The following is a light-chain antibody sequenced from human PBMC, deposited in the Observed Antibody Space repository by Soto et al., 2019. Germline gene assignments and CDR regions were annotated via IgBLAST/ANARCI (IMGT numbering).Light chain of an antibody. CDR1: QGIGDT. CDR2: DTS. CDR3: QPYNHWPLT. Sequence: EVVMRQSPATPSVSPGEGATHACRASQGIGDTLAWYQHKPGQPPRRLIYDTSTRATGVPTRFSGSRSGAEVLLSINSRQSEDFAGYYCQPYNHWPLTFGGGTQVEIK. J-gene: IGKJ4*01. V-gene: IGKV3-15*01.